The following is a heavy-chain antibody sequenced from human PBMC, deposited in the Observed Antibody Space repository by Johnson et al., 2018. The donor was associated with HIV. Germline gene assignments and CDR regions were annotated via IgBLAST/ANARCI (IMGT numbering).Heavy chain of an antibody. V-gene: IGHV3-23*04. J-gene: IGHJ3*02. CDR1: RFTFSSYA. Sequence: VQLVESGGVVVQPGGSLRLSCETSRFTFSSYAMSWVRQAPGKGLEWVSAISGSGGSTYYADSVKGRFTISRDNSKNTLYLQMNSLRAEDTAVYYCANGGGGAFDIGGQGTMVTVSS. D-gene: IGHD3-16*01. CDR3: ANGGGGAFDI. CDR2: ISGSGGST.